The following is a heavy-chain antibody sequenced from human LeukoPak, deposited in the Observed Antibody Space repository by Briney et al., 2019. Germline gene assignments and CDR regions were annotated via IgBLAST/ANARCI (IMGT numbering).Heavy chain of an antibody. J-gene: IGHJ4*02. Sequence: PGRSPRLSCAASGFTFSSYAMHWVRQAPGKGLEWVAVISYDGSNKYYADSVKGRFTISRDNSKNTLYLQMNSLRAEDTAVYYCARDQARYSSEFFDYWGQGTLVTVSS. D-gene: IGHD6-19*01. CDR1: GFTFSSYA. CDR3: ARDQARYSSEFFDY. V-gene: IGHV3-30-3*01. CDR2: ISYDGSNK.